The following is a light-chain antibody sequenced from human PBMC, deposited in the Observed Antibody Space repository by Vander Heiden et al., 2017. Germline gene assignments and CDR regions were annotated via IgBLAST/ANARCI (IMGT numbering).Light chain of an antibody. CDR1: TNNIGDQG. Sequence: QAGLTQPPSLSKGLRQTATPACTGNTNNIGDQGAAWLQQHQGHPPKLLSYRNNNRPSGISERLSASRSGNTASLTITGLQPEDEADYYCSAWDSSLHTWVFGGGTKLTVL. J-gene: IGLJ3*02. CDR3: SAWDSSLHTWV. CDR2: RNN. V-gene: IGLV10-54*01.